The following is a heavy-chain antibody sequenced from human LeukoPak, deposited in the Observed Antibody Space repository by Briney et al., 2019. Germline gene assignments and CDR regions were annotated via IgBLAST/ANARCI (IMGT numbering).Heavy chain of an antibody. J-gene: IGHJ4*02. CDR3: AREGFASPGYSSGWYAY. CDR1: GYTFTSYG. D-gene: IGHD6-19*01. CDR2: ISAYNGNT. V-gene: IGHV1-18*01. Sequence: ASVTVSCTASGYTFTSYGISWVRQAPGQGLEWMGWISAYNGNTNYAQKLQGRVTMTTDTSTSTAYMELRSLRSDDTAVYYCAREGFASPGYSSGWYAYWGQGTLVTVSS.